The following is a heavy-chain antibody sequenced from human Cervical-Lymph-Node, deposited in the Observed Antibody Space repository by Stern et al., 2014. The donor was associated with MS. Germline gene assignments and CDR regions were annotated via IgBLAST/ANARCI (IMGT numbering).Heavy chain of an antibody. CDR2: ISSSSNYI. J-gene: IGHJ3*01. CDR3: ARQQELELLGFDF. CDR1: GFSFSSYT. D-gene: IGHD1-7*01. V-gene: IGHV3-21*01. Sequence: VQLVESGGGLVKPGGSLRLSCAASGFSFSSYTMNWVRQAPGKGLEWVSSISSSSNYISYADSVKGRFTISRDNAKNSLYLQMNSLRAEDTAVYYCARQQELELLGFDFWGQGTMVTVSS.